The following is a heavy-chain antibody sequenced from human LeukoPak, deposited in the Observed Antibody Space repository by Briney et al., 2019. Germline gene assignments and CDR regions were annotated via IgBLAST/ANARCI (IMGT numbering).Heavy chain of an antibody. CDR3: GYNRNFALDN. CDR2: IYHSGGA. CDR1: GASIDSHSW. J-gene: IGHJ4*02. V-gene: IGHV4/OR15-8*01. D-gene: IGHD1-14*01. Sequence: PSETLSLTCAVSGASIDSHSWWSWVRQPPGKGLEWIGEIYHSGGANYKPSLKSRVTMSVDTSKNHFSLKLTSVTAADTAVYYCGYNRNFALDNWGQGTLVTVSS.